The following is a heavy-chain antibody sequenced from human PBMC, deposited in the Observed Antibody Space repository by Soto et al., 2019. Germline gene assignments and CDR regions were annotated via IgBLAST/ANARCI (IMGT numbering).Heavy chain of an antibody. J-gene: IGHJ4*02. D-gene: IGHD3-3*01. V-gene: IGHV3-15*05. CDR2: IRSKADGGTP. CDR3: TTGVDF. Sequence: EEQLVESGGGLVKPGGSLRLSCAASGFSFTDVWMSWVRQVPGEGLEWVGLIRSKADGGTPEYAAPVKGRFTISRDDSRSTLYLQMNSLMSEATAVYYCTTGVDFRGQGTLVTVSS. CDR1: GFSFTDVW.